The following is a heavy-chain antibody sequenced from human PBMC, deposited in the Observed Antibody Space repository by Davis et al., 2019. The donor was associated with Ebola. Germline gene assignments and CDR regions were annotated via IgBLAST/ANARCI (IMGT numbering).Heavy chain of an antibody. CDR1: GFTFSSYS. J-gene: IGHJ4*02. D-gene: IGHD1-26*01. Sequence: GESLKISCAASGFTFSSYSMNWVRQAPGKGLEWVSSISSSSSYIYYADSVKGRFTISRDNAKNSLYLQMNSLRAEDTAVYYCARAIGKYGDFDYWGQGTLVTVSS. CDR3: ARAIGKYGDFDY. CDR2: ISSSSSYI. V-gene: IGHV3-21*01.